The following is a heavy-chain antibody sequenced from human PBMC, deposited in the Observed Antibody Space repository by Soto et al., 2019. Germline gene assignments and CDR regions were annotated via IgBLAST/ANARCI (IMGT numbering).Heavy chain of an antibody. V-gene: IGHV3-30*18. J-gene: IGHJ4*02. CDR3: AKTSRSSGYYSYFDY. CDR1: GFTFNIYG. CDR2: ISFDGSNK. D-gene: IGHD3-22*01. Sequence: QLQLVEYGGGVVQSGRSLRLSCATSGFTFNIYGMHWVRQAPGKGLEWVAVISFDGSNKFYADSVKGRFTISRDNSKNTLYLQMNSLRAEDTAVYYCAKTSRSSGYYSYFDYWGQGTLVTVSS.